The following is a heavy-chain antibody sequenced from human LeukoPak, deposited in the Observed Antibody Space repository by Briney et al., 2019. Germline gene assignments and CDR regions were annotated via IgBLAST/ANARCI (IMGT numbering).Heavy chain of an antibody. Sequence: RTSETLSLTCAVYGGSFSGYYWSWIRQPPGKGLEWIGEINHSGSTNYNPSLKSRVTISVDTSKNQFSLKLSSVTAADTAVYYCARDQQLVVDYWGQGTLVTVSS. D-gene: IGHD6-13*01. CDR1: GGSFSGYY. CDR2: INHSGST. CDR3: ARDQQLVVDY. V-gene: IGHV4-34*01. J-gene: IGHJ4*02.